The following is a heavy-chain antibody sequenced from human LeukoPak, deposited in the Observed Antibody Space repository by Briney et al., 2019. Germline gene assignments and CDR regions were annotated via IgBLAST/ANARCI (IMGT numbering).Heavy chain of an antibody. CDR3: ARDGSQLWKGYYYYMDV. Sequence: GRSLRLSCAASGFTFSSYAMHWVRQAPGKGLEWVAVISYDGSNKYYADSVKGRFTISRDNSKNTLYLQMNSLRAEDTAVYYCARDGSQLWKGYYYYMDVWGKGTTVTVSS. CDR1: GFTFSSYA. D-gene: IGHD5-18*01. CDR2: ISYDGSNK. J-gene: IGHJ6*03. V-gene: IGHV3-30*01.